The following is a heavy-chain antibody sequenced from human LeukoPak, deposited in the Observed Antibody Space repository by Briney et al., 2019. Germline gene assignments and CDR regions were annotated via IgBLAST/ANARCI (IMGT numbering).Heavy chain of an antibody. J-gene: IGHJ6*02. CDR2: INPNSGGT. V-gene: IGHV1-2*02. CDR3: ARGWEHYYYGMDV. Sequence: GASVKVSCKASGYTFTGYYVHWVRQAPGQGLEWMGWINPNSGGTNYAQKFQGRVTMTRDTSISTAYMDLSRLRSDDTAVYYCARGWEHYYYGMDVWGQGTTVTVSS. D-gene: IGHD1-26*01. CDR1: GYTFTGYY.